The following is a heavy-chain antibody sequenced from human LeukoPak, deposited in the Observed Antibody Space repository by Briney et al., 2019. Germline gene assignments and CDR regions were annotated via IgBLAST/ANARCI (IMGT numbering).Heavy chain of an antibody. V-gene: IGHV3-21*01. Sequence: PGGSLRLSCAASGFTFSSYSMNWVRQAPGKGLEWVSSISSSSSYIYYADSVKGRFTISRDNAKNSLCLQMNSLRAEDTAVYYCARDPATVTNAFDIWGQGTMVTVSS. CDR3: ARDPATVTNAFDI. CDR2: ISSSSSYI. J-gene: IGHJ3*02. D-gene: IGHD4-17*01. CDR1: GFTFSSYS.